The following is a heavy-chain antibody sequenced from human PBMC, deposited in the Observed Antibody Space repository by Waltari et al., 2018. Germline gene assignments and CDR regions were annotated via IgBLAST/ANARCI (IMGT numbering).Heavy chain of an antibody. CDR2: IYYSGST. J-gene: IGHJ2*01. CDR3: ARQRDNYYESSGYFDL. CDR1: GGSISSSSYY. Sequence: QLQLQESGPGLVKPSETLSLTCTVSGGSISSSSYYWGWLSPPPGKGLEWIGSIYYSGSTYYNPSLKSRVTISVDTSKNQFSLKLSSVTAADTAVYYCARQRDNYYESSGYFDLWGRGTLVTVSS. V-gene: IGHV4-39*01. D-gene: IGHD3-22*01.